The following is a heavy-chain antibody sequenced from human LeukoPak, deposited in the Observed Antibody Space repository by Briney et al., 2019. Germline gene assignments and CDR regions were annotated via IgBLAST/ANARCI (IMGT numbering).Heavy chain of an antibody. CDR2: IRYDGSNK. Sequence: PGGSLRLSCAASGFTFSNYGIHWVRQAPDKGLEWMAFIRYDGSNKYYADSVKGRFTISRDNSKNTLYLQMNGLRPEDTAVYYCAKDRAIFGVAIPNDGFDIWGQGTMVTVSS. CDR1: GFTFSNYG. D-gene: IGHD3-3*01. V-gene: IGHV3-30*02. J-gene: IGHJ3*02. CDR3: AKDRAIFGVAIPNDGFDI.